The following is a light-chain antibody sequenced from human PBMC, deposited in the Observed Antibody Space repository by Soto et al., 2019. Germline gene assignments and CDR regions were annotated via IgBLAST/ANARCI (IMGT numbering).Light chain of an antibody. J-gene: IGKJ3*01. CDR1: QNIGAW. CDR2: MAS. V-gene: IGKV1-5*03. Sequence: IQMTQSPSTLSASVGDRVTITCRASQNIGAWLAWYQHKQGKAPKLLIFMASTLESGVPSRFSGSGSGTEFTLTIRGLQPDDFASYYCQQYDSNPFTFGPGTTVDIK. CDR3: QQYDSNPFT.